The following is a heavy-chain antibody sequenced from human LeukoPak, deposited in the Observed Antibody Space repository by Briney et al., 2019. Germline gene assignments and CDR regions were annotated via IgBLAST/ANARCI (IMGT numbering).Heavy chain of an antibody. CDR1: EFTFSGHQ. V-gene: IGHV3-7*01. CDR3: ARDWRQDNAFDL. Sequence: PGGSLRLSCAASEFTFSGHQMSWVRQAPGKGPEWVAKIIYDGSEEYYLDSVKGRFIISRDNGKNSLYLEMNSLRVEDTAVYYWARDWRQDNAFDLWGRGTMVTVSS. D-gene: IGHD2-15*01. J-gene: IGHJ3*01. CDR2: IIYDGSEE.